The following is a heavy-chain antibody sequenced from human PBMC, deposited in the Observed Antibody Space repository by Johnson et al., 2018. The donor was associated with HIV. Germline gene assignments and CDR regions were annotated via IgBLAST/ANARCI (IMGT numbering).Heavy chain of an antibody. Sequence: QVQLVESGGGVVQPGRSLRLSCAASGFTFSSYGMHWVRQAPGKGLEWVAVISYDGSNKYHADSVKGRFTISRDNSKNTLYLQMNSLRAEDTAVYYCAKDPGRRDPHAFDICGQGTMVTVSS. CDR1: GFTFSSYG. V-gene: IGHV3-30*18. D-gene: IGHD2-15*01. CDR3: AKDPGRRDPHAFDI. CDR2: ISYDGSNK. J-gene: IGHJ3*02.